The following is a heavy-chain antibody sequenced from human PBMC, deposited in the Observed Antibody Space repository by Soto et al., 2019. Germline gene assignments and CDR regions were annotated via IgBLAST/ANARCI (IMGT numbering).Heavy chain of an antibody. Sequence: QVQLVESGGGVVQPGRSLRLSCAASGFTFSSYGMHWVRQAPGKGLEWVALIWYDGSNKYYADSVKGRFTISRDNSKNPLYLQMNSLRAEDTAVYYCARDQGAYAEDFQHWGQGTLVTVSS. D-gene: IGHD1-26*01. CDR2: IWYDGSNK. CDR1: GFTFSSYG. V-gene: IGHV3-33*01. J-gene: IGHJ1*01. CDR3: ARDQGAYAEDFQH.